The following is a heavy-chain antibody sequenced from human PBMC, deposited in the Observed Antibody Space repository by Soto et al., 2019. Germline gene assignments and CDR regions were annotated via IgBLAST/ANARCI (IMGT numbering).Heavy chain of an antibody. CDR2: INPNSGGT. V-gene: IGHV1-2*02. CDR3: ARRERGYSGYPPYFDY. CDR1: GYTFTGYY. Sequence: GASVKVSCKASGYTFTGYYMHWVRQAPGQGLEWMGWINPNSGGTNYAQKFQGRVTMTRDTSISTAYMELSRLRSDDTAVYYCARRERGYSGYPPYFDYWGQGTLVTVSS. J-gene: IGHJ4*02. D-gene: IGHD5-12*01.